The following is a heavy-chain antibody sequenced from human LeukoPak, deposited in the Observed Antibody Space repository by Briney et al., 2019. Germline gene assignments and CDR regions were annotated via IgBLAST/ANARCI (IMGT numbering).Heavy chain of an antibody. V-gene: IGHV1-24*01. Sequence: ASVKVSCKVSGYTLTELSMHWVRQAPGKGLEWMGGFDPEDGGTIYAQKFQGRVTMTEDTSTDTAYMELSSLRSEDTAVYYCATGEGYSSSWYPRAAEYFQHWGQGTLVTVSS. CDR2: FDPEDGGT. D-gene: IGHD6-13*01. J-gene: IGHJ1*01. CDR1: GYTLTELS. CDR3: ATGEGYSSSWYPRAAEYFQH.